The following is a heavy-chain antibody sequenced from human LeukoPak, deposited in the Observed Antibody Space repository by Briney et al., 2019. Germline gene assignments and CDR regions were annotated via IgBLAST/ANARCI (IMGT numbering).Heavy chain of an antibody. CDR1: GFTFSSYG. Sequence: GGTLRLSCAASGFTFSSYGMSWVRQAPGKGLEWVSAISGSGGSTYYADSVKGRFTISRDNAKNSLYLQMNSLRAEDTAVYYCARGGVGGSSPPVQDYWGQGTLVTVSS. CDR3: ARGGVGGSSPPVQDY. V-gene: IGHV3-23*01. D-gene: IGHD6-6*01. CDR2: ISGSGGST. J-gene: IGHJ4*02.